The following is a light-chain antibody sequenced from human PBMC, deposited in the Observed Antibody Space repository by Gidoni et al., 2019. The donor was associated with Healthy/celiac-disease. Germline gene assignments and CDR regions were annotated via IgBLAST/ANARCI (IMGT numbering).Light chain of an antibody. Sequence: DIQMTQSPSSLSASVGDRVTITCRASQSSSSYLNWYQQKPGKAPKLLIDAASSLQSGVPSRFSGSGSGTDFTLTISSLQPEDFATYYCQQSYSTPYTFXQXTKLEIK. CDR2: AAS. V-gene: IGKV1-39*01. J-gene: IGKJ2*01. CDR1: QSSSSY. CDR3: QQSYSTPYT.